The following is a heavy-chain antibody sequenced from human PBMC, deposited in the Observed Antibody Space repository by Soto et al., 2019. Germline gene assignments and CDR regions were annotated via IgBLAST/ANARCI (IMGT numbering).Heavy chain of an antibody. V-gene: IGHV1-3*01. Sequence: ASVKVSCKASGYTFTSYAMHWVRQAPGQRLEWMGWINAGNGNTKYSQKFQGRVTITRDTSASTAYMELSSLRSEDTAVYYCARVDCSGGSCYYDYWGQGTLVTVSS. CDR3: ARVDCSGGSCYYDY. D-gene: IGHD2-15*01. CDR1: GYTFTSYA. J-gene: IGHJ4*02. CDR2: INAGNGNT.